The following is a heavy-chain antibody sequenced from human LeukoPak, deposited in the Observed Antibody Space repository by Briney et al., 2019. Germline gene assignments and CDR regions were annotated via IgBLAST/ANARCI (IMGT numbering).Heavy chain of an antibody. CDR3: ARQKLPLIAAAGTELYYFDY. J-gene: IGHJ4*02. CDR1: GGTFSSYA. V-gene: IGHV1-69*13. Sequence: VASVKVSCKASGGTFSSYAISWVRQAPGQGLEWMGGIIPIFGTANYAQKFQGRVTITADESTSTAYMELSSLRSEDTAVYYCARQKLPLIAAAGTELYYFDYWGQGTLVTVSS. CDR2: IIPIFGTA. D-gene: IGHD6-13*01.